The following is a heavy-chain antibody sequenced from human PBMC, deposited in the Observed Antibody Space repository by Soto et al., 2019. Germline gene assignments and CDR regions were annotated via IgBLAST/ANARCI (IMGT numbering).Heavy chain of an antibody. CDR3: TTDVVAPIPIFGVVIIPSLDY. J-gene: IGHJ4*02. V-gene: IGHV3-15*01. CDR1: GFSFSNAW. CDR2: IKTKTDGGTT. Sequence: GGSLRPSSAASGFSFSNAWMSWVRHAAGRGLEWVGRIKTKTDGGTTDYAAPVKGRFTISRDDSKHTLYLQMNSLKTEDTAVYYCTTDVVAPIPIFGVVIIPSLDYWGQGTLVTVSS. D-gene: IGHD3-3*01.